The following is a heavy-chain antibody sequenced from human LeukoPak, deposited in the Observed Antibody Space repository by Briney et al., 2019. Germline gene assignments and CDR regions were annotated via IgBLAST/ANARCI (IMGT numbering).Heavy chain of an antibody. V-gene: IGHV1-2*02. D-gene: IGHD5-18*01. CDR1: GYTFTGYY. J-gene: IGHJ4*02. Sequence: ASVKVSCKASGYTFTGYYMHWVRQAPGQGLEWMGWINPNSGGTNYAQKFQGRVTMTRDTSISTAYMELSRLTSDDTAVYYCARANTYGSYYFDYWGQGTLVTVSS. CDR3: ARANTYGSYYFDY. CDR2: INPNSGGT.